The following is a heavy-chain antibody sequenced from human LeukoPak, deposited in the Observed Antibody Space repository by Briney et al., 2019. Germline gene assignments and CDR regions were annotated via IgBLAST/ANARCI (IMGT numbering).Heavy chain of an antibody. D-gene: IGHD3-3*02. CDR1: GFTFDDYA. CDR2: ISWNSGSI. J-gene: IGHJ3*02. V-gene: IGHV3-9*03. Sequence: SLRLSCAASGFTFDDYAMHWVRQAPGKGLEWVSGISWNSGSIGYADSVKGRFTISRDNAKNSLYLQMNSLRAEDMALYYCAKSGRRIFNDAFDIWGQGTMVTVSS. CDR3: AKSGRRIFNDAFDI.